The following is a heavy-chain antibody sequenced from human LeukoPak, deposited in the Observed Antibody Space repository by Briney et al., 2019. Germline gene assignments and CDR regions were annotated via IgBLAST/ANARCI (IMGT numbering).Heavy chain of an antibody. J-gene: IGHJ4*02. CDR3: AKAVDSSGYSPHDY. Sequence: GGSLRLSCAASGFTFSSYAMSWVRQAPGKGLEWVSAISGSGGSTYYADSVKGRFTISRDNSKNTLYLQMNSLGAEDTAVYYCAKAVDSSGYSPHDYWGQGTLVTVSS. CDR2: ISGSGGST. V-gene: IGHV3-23*01. D-gene: IGHD3-22*01. CDR1: GFTFSSYA.